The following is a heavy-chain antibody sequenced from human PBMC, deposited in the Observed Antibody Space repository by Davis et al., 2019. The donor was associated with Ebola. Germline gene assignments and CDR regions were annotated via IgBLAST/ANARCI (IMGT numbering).Heavy chain of an antibody. CDR2: IYYSGST. CDR1: GGSISSSSYY. V-gene: IGHV4-39*01. CDR3: AREGEYSGYDN. J-gene: IGHJ4*02. Sequence: PSETLSLTCTVSGGSISSSSYYWGWIRQPPGKGLEWIGSIYYSGSTYYNPSLKSRVTISVDTSKNQFSLKLSSVTAADTAVYYCAREGEYSGYDNWGQGTLVTVSS. D-gene: IGHD5-12*01.